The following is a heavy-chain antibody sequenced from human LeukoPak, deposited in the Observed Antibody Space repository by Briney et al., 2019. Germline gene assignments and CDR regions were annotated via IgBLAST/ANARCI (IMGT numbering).Heavy chain of an antibody. CDR1: GGTFSSYA. CDR2: INPNSGGT. J-gene: IGHJ3*02. CDR3: ARDRSWSHAFDI. Sequence: ASVKVSCKASGGTFSSYAISWVRQAPGQGLEWMGWINPNSGGTNYAQKFQGRVTMTRDTSISTAYMELSRLRSDDTAVYYCARDRSWSHAFDIWGQGTMVTVSS. V-gene: IGHV1-2*02. D-gene: IGHD2-15*01.